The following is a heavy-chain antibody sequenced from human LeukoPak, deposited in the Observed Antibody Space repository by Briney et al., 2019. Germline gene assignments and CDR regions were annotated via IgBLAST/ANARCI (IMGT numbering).Heavy chain of an antibody. CDR3: ARASLVISSVAARPRFLLY. CDR2: INPNSGGT. D-gene: IGHD6-6*01. J-gene: IGHJ4*02. V-gene: IGHV1-2*02. CDR1: GYTFTGYY. Sequence: GASVKVSCKASGYTFTGYYMHWVRRAPGQGLEWMGWINPNSGGTNYAQKFQGRVTMTRDTSISTAYMELSRLRSDDTAVYYCARASLVISSVAARPRFLLYWGQGTLVTVSS.